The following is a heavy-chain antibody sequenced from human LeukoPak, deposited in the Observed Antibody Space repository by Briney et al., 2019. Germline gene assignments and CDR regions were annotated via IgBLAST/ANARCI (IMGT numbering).Heavy chain of an antibody. Sequence: SETLSLTCTVSGGSISSSSYYWGWIRQPPGKGLEWIGSIYYSGSTHYNPSLKSRVTISVDTSKNQFSLKLSSVTAADTAVYYCVRVSTGSWGQGTLVTVSS. D-gene: IGHD3-9*01. CDR3: VRVSTGS. CDR1: GGSISSSSYY. J-gene: IGHJ4*02. V-gene: IGHV4-39*01. CDR2: IYYSGST.